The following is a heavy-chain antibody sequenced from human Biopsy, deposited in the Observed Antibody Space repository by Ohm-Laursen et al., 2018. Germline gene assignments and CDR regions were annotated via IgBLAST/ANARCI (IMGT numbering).Heavy chain of an antibody. CDR3: ARADPPLFYYGSGSSNWFDP. Sequence: SVKVSCKTSGYTFTSYEINWVRHATGQGLEWMGWMNPDSGNTGYAQNFQGRVTMTRNTSISTAYMELSSLRSEDTAVYFCARADPPLFYYGSGSSNWFDPWGQGTLVTVSS. CDR2: MNPDSGNT. CDR1: GYTFTSYE. D-gene: IGHD3-10*01. J-gene: IGHJ5*02. V-gene: IGHV1-8*01.